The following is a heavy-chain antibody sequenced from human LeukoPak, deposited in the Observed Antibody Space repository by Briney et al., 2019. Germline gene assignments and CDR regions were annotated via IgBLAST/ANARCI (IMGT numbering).Heavy chain of an antibody. D-gene: IGHD1-26*01. CDR3: AKGGKWDVTPFDY. CDR2: ISGSGGST. J-gene: IGHJ4*02. Sequence: PGGSLRLSCAASGFTFSTYAMSWVRQAPGKGLEWVSDISGSGGSTYYADSVKGRFAISRDNSKNTLYLQMNSLRAEDTAVYYCAKGGKWDVTPFDYWGQGTLVTVSS. V-gene: IGHV3-23*01. CDR1: GFTFSTYA.